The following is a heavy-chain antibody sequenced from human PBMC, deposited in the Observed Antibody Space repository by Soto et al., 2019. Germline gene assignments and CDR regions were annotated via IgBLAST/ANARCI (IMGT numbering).Heavy chain of an antibody. D-gene: IGHD3-22*01. J-gene: IGHJ4*02. CDR3: ARETPYDSSGYITYYFDY. CDR1: GFTFSSYE. CDR2: ISSSGSTI. Sequence: GSLRLSCAASGFTFSSYEMNWVRQAPGKGLEWVSYISSSGSTIYYADSVKGRFTISRDNAKNSLYLQMNSLRAEDTAVYYCARETPYDSSGYITYYFDYWGQGTLVTVSS. V-gene: IGHV3-48*03.